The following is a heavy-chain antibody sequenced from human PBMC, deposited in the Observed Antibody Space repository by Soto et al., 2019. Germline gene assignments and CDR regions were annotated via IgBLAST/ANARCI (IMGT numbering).Heavy chain of an antibody. V-gene: IGHV3-23*01. Sequence: PVGSLRLSCAASGFTFSSYAMSWVRQAPGKGLEWVSTISGSGFATYYADSVKGRFTISRDISKNTLYLQMNSLRAEDTAVYYCAKGLGVATTPWGYWGQGTLVTVSS. CDR2: ISGSGFAT. CDR1: GFTFSSYA. D-gene: IGHD5-12*01. CDR3: AKGLGVATTPWGY. J-gene: IGHJ4*02.